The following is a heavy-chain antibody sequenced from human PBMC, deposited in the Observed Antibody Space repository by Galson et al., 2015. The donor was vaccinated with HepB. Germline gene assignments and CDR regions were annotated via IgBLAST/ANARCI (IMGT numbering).Heavy chain of an antibody. CDR2: ISYDGSNK. J-gene: IGHJ4*02. Sequence: SLRLSCAASGFTFSSYGMHWVRQAPGKGLEWVAVISYDGSNKYYADSVKGRFTISRDNSKNTLYLQMNSLRAEDTAVYYCAKDWYYGSGSYYNSYFDYWGQGTLVTVSS. CDR1: GFTFSSYG. CDR3: AKDWYYGSGSYYNSYFDY. V-gene: IGHV3-30*18. D-gene: IGHD3-10*01.